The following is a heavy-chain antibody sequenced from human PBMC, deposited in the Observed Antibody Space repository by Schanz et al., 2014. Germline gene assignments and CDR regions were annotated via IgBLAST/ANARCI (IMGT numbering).Heavy chain of an antibody. CDR3: ASDFWSGYSHYYYGLDV. J-gene: IGHJ6*02. D-gene: IGHD3-3*01. Sequence: QVLLVQSGAEVKQPGASVKVSCKASGYTFTAYFIHWVRQAPGQGLEWMGRINPNTGGTNFAQKFQGRVTMTRDTSITTAYMDLSGLTSDDTAVYYCASDFWSGYSHYYYGLDVWGQGTTVTVSS. CDR2: INPNTGGT. V-gene: IGHV1-2*06. CDR1: GYTFTAYF.